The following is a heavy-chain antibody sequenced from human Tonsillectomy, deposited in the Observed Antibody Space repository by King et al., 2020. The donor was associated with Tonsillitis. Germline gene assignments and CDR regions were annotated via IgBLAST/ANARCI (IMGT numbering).Heavy chain of an antibody. CDR2: YSGST. Sequence: QLQESGPGLVKPSETLSLTCTVSGGSISDYYWSWIRQAPGKGLEWIAYSGSTNYSPSLKSRVTLSVDTSTNQFSLHLSSVTAADTAVYYFARHRPSPLPVTHFAYWGQGTLVTVSS. V-gene: IGHV4-59*08. D-gene: IGHD2-15*01. CDR1: GGSISDYY. J-gene: IGHJ4*02. CDR3: ARHRPSPLPVTHFAY.